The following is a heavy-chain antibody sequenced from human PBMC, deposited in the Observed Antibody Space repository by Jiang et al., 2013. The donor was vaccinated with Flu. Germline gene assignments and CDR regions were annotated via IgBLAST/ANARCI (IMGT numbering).Heavy chain of an antibody. CDR3: ARDGMLFDSDSGGYYYYGLDV. J-gene: IGHJ6*02. CDR2: IHVGGST. Sequence: LLKPSETLSLSCTVSGGSTYNNYWSWIRQPAGKGLEWIGRIHVGGSTDYNPSLKSRVTMSVDTSKTQFSLKLSSVTAADTAVYYCARDGMLFDSDSGGYYYYGLDVWGQGTTVIVSS. CDR1: GGSTYNNY. V-gene: IGHV4-4*07. D-gene: IGHD3-22*01.